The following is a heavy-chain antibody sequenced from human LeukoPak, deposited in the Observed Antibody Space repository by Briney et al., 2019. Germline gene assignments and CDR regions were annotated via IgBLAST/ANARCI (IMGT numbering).Heavy chain of an antibody. Sequence: GGSLRLSCAASGFTFSSYSISWVRQAPGKGLEWVSSISGSSNYIYYADSVKGRFTISRDNAKNSLYLQMNSLRAEDTAVYYCARKLGDASDAFDIWGQGTMVTVSS. CDR1: GFTFSSYS. D-gene: IGHD1-26*01. CDR2: ISGSSNYI. CDR3: ARKLGDASDAFDI. V-gene: IGHV3-21*01. J-gene: IGHJ3*02.